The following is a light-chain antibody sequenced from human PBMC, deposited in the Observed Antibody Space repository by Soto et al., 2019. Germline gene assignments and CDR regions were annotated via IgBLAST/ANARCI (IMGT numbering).Light chain of an antibody. CDR2: DAS. V-gene: IGKV3-11*01. CDR1: QNVNNY. Sequence: EIVLTQSPATLSLSPGERASLSCRASQNVNNYLAWYQQKPGQAPRLLIYDASNRATGIPARFSGSGSGTDFTLTISSLEPEDFAVYYCQQRGNWPPWTFGQGTKVEIK. CDR3: QQRGNWPPWT. J-gene: IGKJ1*01.